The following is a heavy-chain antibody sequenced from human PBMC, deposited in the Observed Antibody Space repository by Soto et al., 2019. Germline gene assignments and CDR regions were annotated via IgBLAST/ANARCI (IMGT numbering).Heavy chain of an antibody. CDR3: ARGSQSFTIFRVVTTNRFYFDY. V-gene: IGHV4-34*01. D-gene: IGHD3-3*01. CDR2: INHSGST. Sequence: QVQLQQWGAGLLKPSETLSLTCAVYGVSFSGYYWSWIRQPPGKGLEWIGEINHSGSTNYNPSLKSRVTISVDTSKNQFSLKLSSVTAADTAVYYCARGSQSFTIFRVVTTNRFYFDYWGPGTLVTVSS. J-gene: IGHJ4*02. CDR1: GVSFSGYY.